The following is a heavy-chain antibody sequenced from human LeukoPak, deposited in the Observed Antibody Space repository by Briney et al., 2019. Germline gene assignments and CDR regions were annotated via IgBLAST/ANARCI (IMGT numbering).Heavy chain of an antibody. J-gene: IGHJ4*02. CDR3: AKDIVGDYYDSSGYSYFDY. V-gene: IGHV3-23*01. D-gene: IGHD3-22*01. CDR1: GFTFSSFA. Sequence: GGSLRLSCAASGFTFSSFAMSWVRQAPGKGLEWVSAISGSGGSTYSADSVKGRFTISRDNSKNTLYLQMNSLRAEDTAVYYCAKDIVGDYYDSSGYSYFDYWGQGTLVTVSS. CDR2: ISGSGGST.